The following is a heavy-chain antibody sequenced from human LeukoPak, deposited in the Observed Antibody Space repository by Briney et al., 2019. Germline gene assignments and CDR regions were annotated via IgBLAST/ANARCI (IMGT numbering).Heavy chain of an antibody. CDR1: GGSISSGSYY. Sequence: PSETLSLTCTVSGGSISSGSYYWSWIRQPAGKGLEWIGRIYTSGSTNYNPSLKSLVTISVDTSKNQFSLKLSSVTAADTAVYYCARDRITIFGVPSLPDAFDIWGQGTMVTVSS. CDR3: ARDRITIFGVPSLPDAFDI. D-gene: IGHD3-3*01. V-gene: IGHV4-61*02. J-gene: IGHJ3*02. CDR2: IYTSGST.